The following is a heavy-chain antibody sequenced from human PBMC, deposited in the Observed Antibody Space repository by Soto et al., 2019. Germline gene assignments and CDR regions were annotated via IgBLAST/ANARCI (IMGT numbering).Heavy chain of an antibody. D-gene: IGHD3-22*01. J-gene: IGHJ4*02. CDR3: TRSDYDTSGYTDY. V-gene: IGHV3-11*01. CDR1: GFAFSAYY. Sequence: QVHLVESGRGLVKPGGSLRLSCAASGFAFSAYYMSWIRQAPGKGLEWLSYISESGTTIYYADSVKGRFTISRDNAKNSLYLQMNSLRAEDTAVYYCTRSDYDTSGYTDYWGQGTLVTVSS. CDR2: ISESGTTI.